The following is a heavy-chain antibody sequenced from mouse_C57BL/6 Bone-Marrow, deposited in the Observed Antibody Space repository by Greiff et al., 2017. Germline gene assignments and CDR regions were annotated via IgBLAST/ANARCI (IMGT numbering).Heavy chain of an antibody. D-gene: IGHD2-12*01. CDR2: IDPENGDT. CDR1: GFNIKDDY. V-gene: IGHV14-4*01. Sequence: EVKLVESGAELVRPGASVKLSCTASGFNIKDDYMHWVKQRPEQGLEWIGWIDPENGDTEYASKFQGKATITADTSSNTAYLQLSSLTSEDTAVYYCTPYYSIDYWGQGTTLTVSS. CDR3: TPYYSIDY. J-gene: IGHJ2*01.